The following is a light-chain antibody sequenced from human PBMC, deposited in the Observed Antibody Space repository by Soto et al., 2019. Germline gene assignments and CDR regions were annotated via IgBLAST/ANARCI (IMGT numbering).Light chain of an antibody. Sequence: DIVMTQSPASLAVSLGERATINCKSSQSVLYSSNNKNYLAWYQQKPGQPPKLLIYWASTRESGVPDRFSGSGSGTDFTLTISSLQAEDVAVYYCQQYYSPWTFGQGTKVELK. J-gene: IGKJ1*01. CDR1: QSVLYSSNNKNY. V-gene: IGKV4-1*01. CDR2: WAS. CDR3: QQYYSPWT.